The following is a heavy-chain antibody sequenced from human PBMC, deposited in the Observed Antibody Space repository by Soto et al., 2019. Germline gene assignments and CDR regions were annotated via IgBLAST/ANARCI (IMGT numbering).Heavy chain of an antibody. V-gene: IGHV1-58*02. Sequence: SVKVSCKASGFTFTSSAMQWVRQARGQRLEWIGWIVVGSGNTNYAQKFQERVTITRDMSTSTAYMELSSLRSEDTAVYYCAADMIVVVPAAMRSYYYGMDVWGQGTTVTVSS. D-gene: IGHD2-2*01. CDR3: AADMIVVVPAAMRSYYYGMDV. CDR1: GFTFTSSA. J-gene: IGHJ6*02. CDR2: IVVGSGNT.